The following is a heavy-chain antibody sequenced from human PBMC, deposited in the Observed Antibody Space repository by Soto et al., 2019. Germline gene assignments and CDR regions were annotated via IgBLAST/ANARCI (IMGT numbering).Heavy chain of an antibody. J-gene: IGHJ4*02. Sequence: PGGSLRLSCAASGFTFRNFGMAWVRRAPGKGLEWVSTVSGGGENTHYSDSVNGRFAISRGNSQNTVYLHMSSLRVRDPATYFCAKDVGYGRSLFSFWGQGSQVAVSS. V-gene: IGHV3-23*01. CDR1: GFTFRNFG. CDR2: VSGGGENT. D-gene: IGHD4-17*01. CDR3: AKDVGYGRSLFSF.